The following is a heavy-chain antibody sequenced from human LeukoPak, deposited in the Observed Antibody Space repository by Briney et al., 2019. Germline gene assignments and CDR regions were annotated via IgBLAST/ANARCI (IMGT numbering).Heavy chain of an antibody. D-gene: IGHD3-10*01. V-gene: IGHV4-34*01. CDR1: GGSFSGYY. J-gene: IGHJ6*03. CDR2: ISDIGNT. CDR3: ARLGSVGYYNYEYMDI. Sequence: SETLSLTCAVYGGSFSGYYWSWIRQPPGKGLEWIGEISDIGNTNYDPSLRSRVTISVDTSKNQFSLSLTSATAADTAVYFCARLGSVGYYNYEYMDIWGNGTTLRVSS.